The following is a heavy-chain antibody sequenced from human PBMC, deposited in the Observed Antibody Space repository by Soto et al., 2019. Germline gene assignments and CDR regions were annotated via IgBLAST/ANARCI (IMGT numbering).Heavy chain of an antibody. Sequence: PGESLKISCKGSGYSFTSYWIGWVRQMPGKGLEWMGIIYPGDSDTRYSPSFQGQVTISADKSISTAYLQWSSLKASDTAMYYCARHIAVAGYYYYYGMDVWGQGTTVTVAS. CDR2: IYPGDSDT. CDR1: GYSFTSYW. V-gene: IGHV5-51*01. CDR3: ARHIAVAGYYYYYGMDV. J-gene: IGHJ6*02. D-gene: IGHD6-19*01.